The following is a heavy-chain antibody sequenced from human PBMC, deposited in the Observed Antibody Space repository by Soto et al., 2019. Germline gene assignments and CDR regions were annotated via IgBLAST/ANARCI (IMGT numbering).Heavy chain of an antibody. V-gene: IGHV4-31*03. CDR1: GGSISSGGYY. CDR2: IYCSGST. J-gene: IGHJ6*02. CDR3: ARDQRGSSSSWYEDYYYYYGMDV. Sequence: PSETLSLTCTVSGGSISSGGYYWSWIRQHPGKGLEWIGYIYCSGSTYYNPSLKSRVTISVDTSKNQFSLKLSSVTAADTAVYYCARDQRGSSSSWYEDYYYYYGMDVWGQGTTVTVSS. D-gene: IGHD6-13*01.